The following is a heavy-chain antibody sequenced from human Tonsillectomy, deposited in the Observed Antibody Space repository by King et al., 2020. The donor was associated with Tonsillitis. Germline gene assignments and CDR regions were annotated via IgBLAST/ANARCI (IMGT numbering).Heavy chain of an antibody. CDR1: GDSLTSGGYF. D-gene: IGHD4-17*01. CDR3: ARNRDYGDYVDF. Sequence: VQLQESGPGLVRPSQTLSLICSVSGDSLTSGGYFWSWIRQHPDKGLEWIGSIYHSGPTYHTPSLRSRIFMSVEPSKNQFSLRLTSVTAADTAVYYCARNRDYGDYVDFWGQGTLVAVSS. J-gene: IGHJ4*02. CDR2: IYHSGPT. V-gene: IGHV4-31*03.